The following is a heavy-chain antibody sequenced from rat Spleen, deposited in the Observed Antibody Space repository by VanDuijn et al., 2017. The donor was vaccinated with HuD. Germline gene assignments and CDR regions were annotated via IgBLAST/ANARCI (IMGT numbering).Heavy chain of an antibody. D-gene: IGHD4-3*01. CDR2: ISSGGST. J-gene: IGHJ2*01. V-gene: IGHV2S12*01. CDR3: ARSGD. CDR1: GFSLSRYS. Sequence: QVQLKESGPGLVQPSQTLSLTCTVSGFSLSRYSVSWVRQPPGKGLEWIAAISSGGSTYYNSALKSRLSISRDTSKSQVFLKMNSLQTEDTAMYFCARSGDWGQGVMVTVSS.